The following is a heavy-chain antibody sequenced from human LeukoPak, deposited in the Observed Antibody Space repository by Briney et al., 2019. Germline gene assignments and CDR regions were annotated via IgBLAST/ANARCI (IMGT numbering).Heavy chain of an antibody. V-gene: IGHV4-34*01. CDR1: GGSFSGYY. CDR3: ARMALSYYYDSSGTRAFDI. J-gene: IGHJ3*02. D-gene: IGHD3-22*01. CDR2: INHSGST. Sequence: PSETLSLTCAVYGGSFSGYYWSWIRQPPGKGLEWIGKINHSGSTNYNPSLKSRVTISVDTSKNQFSLKLSSVTAADTAVYYCARMALSYYYDSSGTRAFDIWGQGTMVTVSS.